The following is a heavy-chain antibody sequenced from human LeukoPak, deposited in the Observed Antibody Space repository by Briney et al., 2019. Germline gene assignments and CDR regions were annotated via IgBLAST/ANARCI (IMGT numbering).Heavy chain of an antibody. J-gene: IGHJ5*02. D-gene: IGHD3-10*01. V-gene: IGHV4-4*07. CDR2: IYGTGTT. Sequence: SETLSLTCTVSGASITNYYWSWIRQPAGKGLQWLGRIYGTGTTTYNPSLKSRVTMSVDTSKNQFSLKLISVTAADTAVYYCTRDSGTTGEVKFDPWGQGTLVTVSS. CDR1: GASITNYY. CDR3: TRDSGTTGEVKFDP.